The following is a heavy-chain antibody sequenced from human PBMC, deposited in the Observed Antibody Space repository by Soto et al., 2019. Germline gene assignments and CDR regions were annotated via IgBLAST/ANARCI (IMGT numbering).Heavy chain of an antibody. CDR2: IYHTGTT. CDR1: GDSIIGIYH. J-gene: IGHJ5*02. V-gene: IGHV4-38-2*01. Sequence: TSETLSLTCAVSGDSIIGIYHWAWIRQSPGRGLEWIASIYHTGTTYYTPSLESRVTISVDRSKNQFSLKLSSVTAADTAVYYCATYGGMENWFDPWGQGTLVTVSS. D-gene: IGHD3-16*01. CDR3: ATYGGMENWFDP.